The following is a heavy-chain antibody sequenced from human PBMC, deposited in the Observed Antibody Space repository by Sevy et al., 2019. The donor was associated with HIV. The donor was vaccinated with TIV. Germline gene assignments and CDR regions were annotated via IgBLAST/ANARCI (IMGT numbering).Heavy chain of an antibody. J-gene: IGHJ3*02. CDR3: ARDYEITFGGAPDAFEI. CDR1: GFTFSNFG. V-gene: IGHV3-33*01. Sequence: WGSLRLSCAASGFTFSNFGMHWVRQAPGKGLEWVAVIWNDGTNKYYADSVKGRFTISRDNSRNTLYLLMNSLRAEETAVYYCARDYEITFGGAPDAFEIWGQGTLVTVSS. D-gene: IGHD3-16*01. CDR2: IWNDGTNK.